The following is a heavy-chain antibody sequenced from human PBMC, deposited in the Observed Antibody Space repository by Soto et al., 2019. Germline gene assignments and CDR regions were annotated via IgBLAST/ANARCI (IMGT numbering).Heavy chain of an antibody. CDR3: ARGDGYIYGNTFDS. CDR2: ISYDGTSK. J-gene: IGHJ4*02. Sequence: QMQVVESGGGVVQPGRSLRLSCAASGFSFNNYAMHWVRQAPGKGLEWVAFISYDGTSKYYADSVTGRFIVSRDNSRNAVYLQMNSLRPEDTAVYYCARGDGYIYGNTFDSWGQGTLVTVSS. D-gene: IGHD5-18*01. CDR1: GFSFNNYA. V-gene: IGHV3-30-3*01.